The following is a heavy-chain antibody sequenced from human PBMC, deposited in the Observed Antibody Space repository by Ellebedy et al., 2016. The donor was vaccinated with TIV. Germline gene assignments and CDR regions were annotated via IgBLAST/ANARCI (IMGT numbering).Heavy chain of an antibody. CDR3: ARGGSSGSSDY. Sequence: GGSLRLSCVASGFTFRSHGIYWVRQAPGKGLEWVAVLSSDGSNKYYADSVKGRFTISRDNSKNTLYLQMNSLRTDDMAVYYCARGGSSGSSDYWGQGTLVTVSS. D-gene: IGHD3-10*01. CDR1: GFTFRSHG. V-gene: IGHV3-30*03. J-gene: IGHJ4*02. CDR2: LSSDGSNK.